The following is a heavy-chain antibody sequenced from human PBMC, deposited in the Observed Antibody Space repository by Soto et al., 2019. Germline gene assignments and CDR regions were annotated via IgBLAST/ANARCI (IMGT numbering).Heavy chain of an antibody. CDR1: GLIVSSHF. CDR3: ARSGSYVNGFDY. CDR2: IYSGGTT. J-gene: IGHJ4*02. Sequence: PGGSLRLSCAASGLIVSSHFMNWVRQAPGKGLEWVSVIYSGGTTYYADSAKGRFTISRDISKNTLYLQMNSLRAEDTAVYYCARSGSYVNGFDYWGQGSLVTVSS. V-gene: IGHV3-53*01. D-gene: IGHD1-26*01.